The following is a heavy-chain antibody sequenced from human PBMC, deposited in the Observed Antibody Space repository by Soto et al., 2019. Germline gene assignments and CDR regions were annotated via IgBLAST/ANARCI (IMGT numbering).Heavy chain of an antibody. Sequence: QVQLVQSGAEMRKPGASVRLSCKASGYIFNRFYLHWVRQAPGQGLEWMGIINTRGGTTAYAQNFRGRLTVTRDTSTSTLYMELSDLRSEDAAMYYCARGPDDSDVPRWDYWGQGTRVTVSS. D-gene: IGHD4-17*01. CDR1: GYIFNRFY. J-gene: IGHJ4*02. V-gene: IGHV1-46*02. CDR3: ARGPDDSDVPRWDY. CDR2: INTRGGTT.